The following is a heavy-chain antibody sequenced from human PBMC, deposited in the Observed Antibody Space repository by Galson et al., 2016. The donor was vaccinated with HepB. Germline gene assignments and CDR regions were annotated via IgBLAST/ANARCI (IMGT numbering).Heavy chain of an antibody. CDR1: GFTFSNYW. CDR2: IKQDGSEK. J-gene: IGHJ4*02. CDR3: ARFGYSSGWYLDY. Sequence: SLRLSCAASGFTFSNYWMSWVRQAPGKGLEWVAKIKQDGSEKYYVDSVKGRFTISRDNAKNSLYLQMNSLRAEDTAVYYCARFGYSSGWYLDYWGQGTLVTVSS. V-gene: IGHV3-7*03. D-gene: IGHD6-19*01.